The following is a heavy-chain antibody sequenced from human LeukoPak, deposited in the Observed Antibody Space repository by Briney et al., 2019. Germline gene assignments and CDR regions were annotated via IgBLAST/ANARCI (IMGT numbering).Heavy chain of an antibody. D-gene: IGHD6-19*01. CDR3: ARGAGPPWFDP. CDR2: IYHGGST. J-gene: IGHJ5*02. Sequence: SETLSLTCTVSGGSLSSDYWSWIRQPPGEGLEGIGYIYHGGSTNYNPSLKGRVTIPLHTSKNQFSLKLSSVTAADTAVYYCARGAGPPWFDPWGQGTLVTVSS. V-gene: IGHV4-59*01. CDR1: GGSLSSDY.